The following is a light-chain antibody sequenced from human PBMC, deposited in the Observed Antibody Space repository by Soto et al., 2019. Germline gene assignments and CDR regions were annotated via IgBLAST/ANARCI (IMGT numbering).Light chain of an antibody. J-gene: IGKJ4*01. CDR1: QGISNW. CDR2: TAA. V-gene: IGKV1-12*01. Sequence: DIQMTQSPSSVSASVGDRVTITCRASQGISNWLAWYQQKPGKAPNILIYTAATLQSGVPSRFSGSGSGTEFILTISTLQPEDFATYYCHQANSFPLTFGGGTKVEIK. CDR3: HQANSFPLT.